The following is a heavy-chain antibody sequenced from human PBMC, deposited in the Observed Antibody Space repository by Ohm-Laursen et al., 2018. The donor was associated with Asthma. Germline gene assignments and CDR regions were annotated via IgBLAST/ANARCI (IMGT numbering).Heavy chain of an antibody. CDR2: MNPNSGNT. CDR3: ATAIAAAGTYYYYYGMDV. V-gene: IGHV1-8*01. D-gene: IGHD6-13*01. Sequence: ASVKVSCNASGYTFTSYDINWVRQATGQGLEWMGWMNPNSGNTGYAQKFQGRVTMTRNTSISTAYMELSSLRSEDTAVYYCATAIAAAGTYYYYYGMDVWGQGTTVTVSS. CDR1: GYTFTSYD. J-gene: IGHJ6*02.